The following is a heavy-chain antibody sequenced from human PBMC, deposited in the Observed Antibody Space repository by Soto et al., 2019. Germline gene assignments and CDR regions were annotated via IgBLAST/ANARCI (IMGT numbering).Heavy chain of an antibody. D-gene: IGHD2-2*01. CDR3: ARFREVCSSTSCYVFDY. CDR1: GGSISSGGYY. V-gene: IGHV4-31*03. Sequence: SETLSLTCTVSGGSISSGGYYWSWIRQHPGKGLEWIGYIYYSGSTYYNPSLKSRVTISVDTSKNQFSLKLSSVTAADTAVYYCARFREVCSSTSCYVFDYWGQGTLVTVSS. J-gene: IGHJ4*02. CDR2: IYYSGST.